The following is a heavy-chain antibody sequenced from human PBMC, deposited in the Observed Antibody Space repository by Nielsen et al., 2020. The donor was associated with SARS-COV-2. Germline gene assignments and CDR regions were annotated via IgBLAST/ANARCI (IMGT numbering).Heavy chain of an antibody. CDR3: ASGGSSRKTDY. D-gene: IGHD6-6*01. V-gene: IGHV4-34*01. Sequence: SETLSLTCAVYGGSFSGYYWSWIRQPPGKGLEWIGEINHSGSTNYNPSLKSRVTISVDTSKNQFSLKLSSVTAADTAVYYCASGGSSRKTDYWGQGTLVTVSS. CDR1: GGSFSGYY. CDR2: INHSGST. J-gene: IGHJ4*02.